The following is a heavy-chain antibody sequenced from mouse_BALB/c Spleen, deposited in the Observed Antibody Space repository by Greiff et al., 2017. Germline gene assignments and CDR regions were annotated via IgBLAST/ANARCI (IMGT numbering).Heavy chain of an antibody. CDR2: INPSTGYT. D-gene: IGHD2-3*01. Sequence: VQLQQSGAELAKPGASVKMSCKASGYTFTSYWMHWVKQRPGQGLEWIGYINPSTGYTEYNQKFKDKATLTADKSSSTAYMQLSSLTSEDSAVYYCARCDGYYLAWFAYWGQGTLVTVSA. V-gene: IGHV1-7*01. J-gene: IGHJ3*01. CDR3: ARCDGYYLAWFAY. CDR1: GYTFTSYW.